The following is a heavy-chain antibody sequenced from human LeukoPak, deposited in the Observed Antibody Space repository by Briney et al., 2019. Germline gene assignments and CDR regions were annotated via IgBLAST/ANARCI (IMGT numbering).Heavy chain of an antibody. CDR1: GFTFTDEY. D-gene: IGHD2-2*01. CDR2: INPNSGAI. Sequence: ASVKLSFKSAGFTFTDEYIHWVRQAPGQGLEWMGWINPNSGAINYAQKFQGRVTLTRDTSISTAYMELSRLRSGDTAVYYYARDKDIVVVPAPMDSWGQGTLVTVSS. V-gene: IGHV1-2*02. CDR3: ARDKDIVVVPAPMDS. J-gene: IGHJ4*02.